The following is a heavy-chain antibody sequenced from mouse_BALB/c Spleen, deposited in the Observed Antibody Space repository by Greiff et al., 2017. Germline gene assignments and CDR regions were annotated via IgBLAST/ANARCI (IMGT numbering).Heavy chain of an antibody. CDR2: ISSGSSTI. Sequence: EVKLVESGGGLVQPGGSRKLSCAASGFTFSSFGMHWVRQAPEKGLEWVAYISSGSSTIYYADTVKGRFTISRDNPKNTLFLQMTSLRSEDTAMYYCARDDPRGYAMDYWGQGTSVTVSS. V-gene: IGHV5-17*02. J-gene: IGHJ4*01. CDR1: GFTFSSFG. CDR3: ARDDPRGYAMDY. D-gene: IGHD2-3*01.